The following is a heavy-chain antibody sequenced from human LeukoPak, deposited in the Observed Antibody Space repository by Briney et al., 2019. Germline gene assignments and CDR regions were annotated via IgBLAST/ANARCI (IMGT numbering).Heavy chain of an antibody. D-gene: IGHD1-7*01. Sequence: GGSLRLSCAASGFTFSSYAMSWVRQAPGKGLEWVSAISGSGGSTYYADSVKGRFTISRDNSKNSLYLQMNSLRAEDTAVYYCARMNYVSSGWGAPFDYWGQGTLVTVSS. CDR2: ISGSGGST. V-gene: IGHV3-23*01. CDR3: ARMNYVSSGWGAPFDY. CDR1: GFTFSSYA. J-gene: IGHJ4*02.